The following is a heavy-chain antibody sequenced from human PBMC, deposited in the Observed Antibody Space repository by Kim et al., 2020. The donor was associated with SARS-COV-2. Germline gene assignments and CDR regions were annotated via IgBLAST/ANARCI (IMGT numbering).Heavy chain of an antibody. D-gene: IGHD3-22*01. CDR3: ARNPGYYDSSGNMDV. J-gene: IGHJ6*02. V-gene: IGHV3-30*01. Sequence: ADSVEGQFTISRENSRNTLYLQMNSLRAEDTAVYYCARNPGYYDSSGNMDVWGQGTTVTVSS.